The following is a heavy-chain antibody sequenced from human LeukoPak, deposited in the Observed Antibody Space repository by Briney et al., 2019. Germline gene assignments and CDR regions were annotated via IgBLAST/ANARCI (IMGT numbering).Heavy chain of an antibody. D-gene: IGHD3-9*01. CDR2: INPNSGGT. CDR3: ARGKTGYYLR. J-gene: IGHJ4*02. Sequence: GSSVPDSRLSSVYTFIDYYMHWVRQAPGQGLAWMGWINPNSGGTNYAQKFQGRVTMTRDTSISTAYMELSRLRSDDTAVYYCARGKTGYYLRWGQGTLVTVSS. CDR1: VYTFIDYY. V-gene: IGHV1-2*02.